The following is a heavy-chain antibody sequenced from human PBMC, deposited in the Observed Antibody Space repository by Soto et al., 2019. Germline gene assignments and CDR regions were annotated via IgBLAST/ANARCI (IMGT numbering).Heavy chain of an antibody. Sequence: SKTLSLTCTVSGGSISSYYWSWIRQPPGKGLEWIGYIYYSGSTNYNPSLKSRVTISVDTSKNQFSLKLSSVTAADTAVYYCARAESLEWFSNWFDPWGQGTLVTVSS. V-gene: IGHV4-59*01. CDR1: GGSISSYY. CDR2: IYYSGST. CDR3: ARAESLEWFSNWFDP. J-gene: IGHJ5*02. D-gene: IGHD3-3*01.